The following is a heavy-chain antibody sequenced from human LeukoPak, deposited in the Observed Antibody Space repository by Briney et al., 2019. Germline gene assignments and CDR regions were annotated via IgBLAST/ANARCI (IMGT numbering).Heavy chain of an antibody. J-gene: IGHJ4*02. D-gene: IGHD3-22*01. CDR3: ARDRNGDYYDSSGYSP. CDR1: GFTFSSYA. Sequence: GGSLRLSCAASGFTFSSYAMSWVRQAPGKGLEWVSSISSSSSYIYYADSLKGRFTISRDNAKNSLYLQMNSLRAEDTAVYYCARDRNGDYYDSSGYSPWGQGTLVTVSS. V-gene: IGHV3-21*01. CDR2: ISSSSSYI.